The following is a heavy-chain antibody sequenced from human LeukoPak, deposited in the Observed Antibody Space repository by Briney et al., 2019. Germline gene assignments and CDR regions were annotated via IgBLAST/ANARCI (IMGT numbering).Heavy chain of an antibody. D-gene: IGHD2-15*01. CDR2: IYYSGST. CDR3: ARDVDSYYFDY. V-gene: IGHV4-39*02. Sequence: SETLSLTCTVSGGSISSSSYYWGWIRQPPGKGLEWIGSIYYSGSTYYNPSLKSRVTISVDTSKNQFSLKLSSVTAADTAVYYCARDVDSYYFDYWGQGTLVTVSS. J-gene: IGHJ4*02. CDR1: GGSISSSSYY.